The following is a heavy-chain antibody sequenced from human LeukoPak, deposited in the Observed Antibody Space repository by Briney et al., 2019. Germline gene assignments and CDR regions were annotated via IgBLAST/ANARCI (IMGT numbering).Heavy chain of an antibody. D-gene: IGHD1-26*01. Sequence: SETRSLTCPVSGASTSSYYWTWIRHPPGKGREWIGYIYYSGSTNYNPSLKSRVTISVDTSKNQFSLKLTSVTAADTAVYYCARGVNSGYFDYCGQGTLVTVSS. CDR2: IYYSGST. CDR1: GASTSSYY. J-gene: IGHJ4*02. CDR3: ARGVNSGYFDY. V-gene: IGHV4-59*12.